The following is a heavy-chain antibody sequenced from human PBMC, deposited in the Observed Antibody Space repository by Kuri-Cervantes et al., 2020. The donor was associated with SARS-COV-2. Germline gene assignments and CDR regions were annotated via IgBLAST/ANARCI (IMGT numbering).Heavy chain of an antibody. CDR3: SRSQVVRHLDWSSELSYRYYMDV. J-gene: IGHJ6*04. CDR2: IYTSGST. V-gene: IGHV4-4*07. Sequence: GSLRLSCTVSGGSISSYYWSGIRQPAGKGLEWIGRIYTSGSTNYNPSLESRVTISTDTSKNQFSLRLNSVTAADTAVYFCSRSQVVRHLDWSSELSYRYYMDVWGKGTTVTVSS. CDR1: GGSISSYY. D-gene: IGHD3-9*01.